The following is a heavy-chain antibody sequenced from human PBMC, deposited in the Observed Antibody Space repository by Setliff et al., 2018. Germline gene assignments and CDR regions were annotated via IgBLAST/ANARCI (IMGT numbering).Heavy chain of an antibody. CDR3: ANSRVTNFRGHLYLPRGLDV. CDR1: GFSFESHG. V-gene: IGHV3-30*02. D-gene: IGHD3-16*01. J-gene: IGHJ6*02. CDR2: IQHDGENK. Sequence: GGSLRLSCAASGFSFESHGMHWVRQAPGKGLEWVAFIQHDGENKFYADSVKGRLTVSRDNSKNTLYLGMDGLRPEDTAVYYCANSRVTNFRGHLYLPRGLDVWGQGTTVTVSS.